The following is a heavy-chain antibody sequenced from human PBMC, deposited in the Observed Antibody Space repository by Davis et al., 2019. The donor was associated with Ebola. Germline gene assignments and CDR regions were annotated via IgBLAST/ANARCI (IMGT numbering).Heavy chain of an antibody. D-gene: IGHD6-19*01. V-gene: IGHV4-59*01. Sequence: PGGSLRLSCAASGFTFNNYWMTWVRQPPGKGPEWIGYIHYSDNPEYNPSLGTRVSISVDTSRNQFSLNLTSVTAADTAIYYCTLGAGWLTDYWGQGALVTVSS. J-gene: IGHJ4*02. CDR2: IHYSDNP. CDR1: GFTFNNYW. CDR3: TLGAGWLTDY.